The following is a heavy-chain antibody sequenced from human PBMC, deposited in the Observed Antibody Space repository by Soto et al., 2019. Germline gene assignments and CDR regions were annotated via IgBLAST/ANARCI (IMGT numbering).Heavy chain of an antibody. V-gene: IGHV1-69*06. CDR1: GGTFSSYA. D-gene: IGHD6-19*01. CDR2: IIPIFGTA. J-gene: IGHJ4*02. CDR3: ARVSSGWLFDY. Sequence: ASVKVSCKASGGTFSSYAISWVRQAPGQGLEWMGGIIPIFGTANYAQKFQGRVTMTGDKSTSTVYMELSSLRSEDTAVYYCARVSSGWLFDYWGQGTLVTVSS.